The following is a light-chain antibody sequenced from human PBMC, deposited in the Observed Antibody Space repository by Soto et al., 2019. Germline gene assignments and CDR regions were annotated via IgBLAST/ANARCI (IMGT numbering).Light chain of an antibody. CDR3: SSYTSSSSIYV. J-gene: IGLJ1*01. CDR1: SGDVGGFNY. Sequence: QSVLTQPASVSGSPGQSITISCTGTSGDVGGFNYASWYQQHPGKAPKLMIYEVSNRPSGVSNRFSGSKSGNTASLTISGLQAEDEADYYCSSYTSSSSIYVFGTGTKSPS. V-gene: IGLV2-14*03. CDR2: EVS.